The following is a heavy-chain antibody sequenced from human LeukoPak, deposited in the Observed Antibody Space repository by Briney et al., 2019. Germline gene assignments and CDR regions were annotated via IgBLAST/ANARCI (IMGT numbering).Heavy chain of an antibody. D-gene: IGHD2-15*01. CDR3: AREGVAKDFDY. J-gene: IGHJ4*02. Sequence: DYYMSWIRQPPGKGLEWIGYIYHSGSTYYNPSLKSRVTISVDTSKNQFSLKVSSVTAADTAMYYCAREGVAKDFDYWGQGALVTVSS. V-gene: IGHV4-30-2*04. CDR2: IYHSGST. CDR1: DYY.